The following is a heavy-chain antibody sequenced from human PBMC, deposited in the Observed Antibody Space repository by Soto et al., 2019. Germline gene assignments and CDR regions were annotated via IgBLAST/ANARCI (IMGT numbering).Heavy chain of an antibody. J-gene: IGHJ4*02. CDR2: ISGSGGST. Sequence: GGSLRLSCAASGFTFSSYAMSWVRQAPGKGLEWVSAISGSGGSTYYADSVKGRFTISRDNSKNTLYLQMNSLRAEDTAVYYCANPSITIFGVVIIIGYYFDYWGQGTLVTVSS. CDR1: GFTFSSYA. V-gene: IGHV3-23*01. CDR3: ANPSITIFGVVIIIGYYFDY. D-gene: IGHD3-3*01.